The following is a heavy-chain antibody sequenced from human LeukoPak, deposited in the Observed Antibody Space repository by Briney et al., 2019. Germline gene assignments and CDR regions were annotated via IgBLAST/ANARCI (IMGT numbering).Heavy chain of an antibody. CDR3: ASDVWFGEPH. D-gene: IGHD3-10*01. CDR2: ISGGGDT. CDR1: AFTVSSNY. Sequence: GGSLRLSCAASAFTVSSNYMSWVRQAPGKGLEWVSLISGGGDTHYADSVKGRFTISRDNSKNTVYLQMDSLRAEDTAVYYCASDVWFGEPHWGQGTLVTVSS. J-gene: IGHJ4*02. V-gene: IGHV3-66*01.